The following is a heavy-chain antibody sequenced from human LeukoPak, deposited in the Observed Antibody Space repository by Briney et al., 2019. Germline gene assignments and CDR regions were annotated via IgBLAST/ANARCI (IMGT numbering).Heavy chain of an antibody. CDR2: ISGSGGNT. D-gene: IGHD1-1*01. J-gene: IGHJ4*02. V-gene: IGHV3-23*01. CDR1: GFTFSSYA. Sequence: GGSLRLSCAGSGFTFSSYAMSWFRQAPGKGLEWVSGISGSGGNTYYADSVKGRFTISRDNSKKTLYLQMNSLRAEDTAIYYCAKDMRTLDYFDYWGQGTLVTVSS. CDR3: AKDMRTLDYFDY.